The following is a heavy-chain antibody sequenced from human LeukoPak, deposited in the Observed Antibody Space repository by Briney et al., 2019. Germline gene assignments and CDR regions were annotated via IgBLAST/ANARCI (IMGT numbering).Heavy chain of an antibody. V-gene: IGHV3-30*03. D-gene: IGHD4-17*01. CDR1: GFTFSSYG. Sequence: GRSLRLSCAASGFTFSSYGMHWVRQAPGKGLEWVAVISYDGSNKYYADFVKGRFTISRDNSKNTLYLQMNSLRAEDTAVYYCARLGARQMLEYWGQGTLVTVSS. J-gene: IGHJ4*02. CDR2: ISYDGSNK. CDR3: ARLGARQMLEY.